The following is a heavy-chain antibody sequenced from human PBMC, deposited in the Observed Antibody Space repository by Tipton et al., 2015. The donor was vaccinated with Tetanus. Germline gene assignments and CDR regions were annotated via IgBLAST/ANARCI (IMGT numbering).Heavy chain of an antibody. CDR3: ARSPLQLQFNY. Sequence: TLSLTCAVYGGSFSGYYWSWIRQPPGKGLEWIGEINHSGSTNYSPSLKSRVTISVDTSKNQFSLRLSSVTAADTAVYYCARSPLQLQFNYWGQGTLVTVSS. D-gene: IGHD5-24*01. CDR1: GGSFSGYY. J-gene: IGHJ4*02. CDR2: INHSGST. V-gene: IGHV4-34*01.